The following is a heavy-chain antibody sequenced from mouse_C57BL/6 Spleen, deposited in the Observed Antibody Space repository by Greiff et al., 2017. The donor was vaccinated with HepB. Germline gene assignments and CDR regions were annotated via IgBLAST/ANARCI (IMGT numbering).Heavy chain of an antibody. CDR2: IWSGGST. CDR3: ATRRNRDGYYAMDY. J-gene: IGHJ4*01. Sequence: VQLVESGPGLVQPSQSLSITCTVSGFSLTSYGVHWVRQSPGKGLEWLGVIWSGGSTDYNAAFISRLSISKDNSKSQVFFKMNSLQADDTAIYYCATRRNRDGYYAMDYWGQGTSVTVSS. CDR1: GFSLTSYG. V-gene: IGHV2-2*01. D-gene: IGHD2-14*01.